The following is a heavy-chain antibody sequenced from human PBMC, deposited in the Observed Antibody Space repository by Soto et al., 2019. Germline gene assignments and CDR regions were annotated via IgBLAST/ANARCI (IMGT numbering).Heavy chain of an antibody. V-gene: IGHV4-39*01. CDR1: SGYVRVIRVF. CDR3: ARTTGRHLDF. CDR2: IDYSGTA. D-gene: IGHD4-4*01. Sequence: SATLSRGSASASGYVRVIRVFLVWVRQPPGKGLEWIGNIDYSGTAYFNPSLGTRVTFPVDTSKNQFSLTLYSVTAADTAVYYCARTTGRHLDFWGQGILVNVSA. J-gene: IGHJ4*02.